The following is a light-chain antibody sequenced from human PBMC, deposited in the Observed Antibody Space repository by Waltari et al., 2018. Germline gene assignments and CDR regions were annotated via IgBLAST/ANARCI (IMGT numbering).Light chain of an antibody. V-gene: IGLV2-14*01. CDR2: DVS. CDR1: SCDVVCYNY. CDR3: SSYTSSSTRV. J-gene: IGLJ3*02. Sequence: QSALTQPASVSGSPGQSITISCTGTSCDVVCYNYVSWYQQHPGKAPKLMIYDVSNRPSGVSNRFSGSKSGNTASLTISGLQAEDEADYYCSSYTSSSTRVFGGGTKLTVL.